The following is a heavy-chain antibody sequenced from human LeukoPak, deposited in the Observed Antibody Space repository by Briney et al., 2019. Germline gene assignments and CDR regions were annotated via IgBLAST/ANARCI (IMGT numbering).Heavy chain of an antibody. CDR1: GGSISSYY. Sequence: PSETLSLTCTVSGGSISSYYWSWIRQPAGKGLEWIGRIYTSGSTNYNPSLKSRVTMSVDMSKNQFSLKLSSVTAADTAVYYCARDKRADFWSGHDAFDIWGQGTMVTVSS. D-gene: IGHD3-3*01. J-gene: IGHJ3*02. CDR3: ARDKRADFWSGHDAFDI. CDR2: IYTSGST. V-gene: IGHV4-4*07.